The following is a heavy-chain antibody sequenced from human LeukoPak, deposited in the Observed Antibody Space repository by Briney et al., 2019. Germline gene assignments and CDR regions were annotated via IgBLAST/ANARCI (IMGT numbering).Heavy chain of an antibody. CDR1: GGSISSGSYY. CDR3: ARGRVVPLRGNWFDP. Sequence: SETVSLTCTVSGGSISSGSYYWSWIRQPAGKGLEWIGRIYTSGSTNYNPSLKSRVTISVGTSKNQFSLKLSSVTAADTAVYYCARGRVVPLRGNWFDPWGQGTLVTVSS. J-gene: IGHJ5*02. CDR2: IYTSGST. V-gene: IGHV4-61*02. D-gene: IGHD3-3*01.